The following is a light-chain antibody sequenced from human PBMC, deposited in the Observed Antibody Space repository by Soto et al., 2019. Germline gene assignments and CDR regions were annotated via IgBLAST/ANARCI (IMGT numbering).Light chain of an antibody. V-gene: IGKV1-5*03. CDR2: KAS. CDR1: QSISSW. Sequence: DIQMTQAPSTLSASVGDRVTITCRASQSISSWLAWYQQKPGKAPKLLIYKASSLESGVPSRFSGSGSGTEFTLAISSLQPDDFATYYCQQYNSYPYTFGQGTKLEIK. CDR3: QQYNSYPYT. J-gene: IGKJ2*01.